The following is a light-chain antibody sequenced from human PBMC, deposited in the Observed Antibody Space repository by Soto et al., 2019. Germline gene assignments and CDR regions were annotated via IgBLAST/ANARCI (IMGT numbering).Light chain of an antibody. CDR2: AAT. CDR1: QSINNY. J-gene: IGKJ2*01. V-gene: IGKV1-39*01. CDR3: QQSYNSPYT. Sequence: DIQMTQSPSSLSASLGDRVTITCRASQSINNYLNWYQQEEGKAPKLLIYAATSLQSGVPSRFSGSGSGTEFTLTISSLQLGDFATYYCQQSYNSPYTFGLGTKLEIK.